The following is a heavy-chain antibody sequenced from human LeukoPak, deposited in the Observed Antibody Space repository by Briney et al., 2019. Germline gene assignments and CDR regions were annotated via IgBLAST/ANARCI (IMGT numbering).Heavy chain of an antibody. D-gene: IGHD6-19*01. CDR1: GYTFTGYY. J-gene: IGHJ3*02. Sequence: GASVKVSCKASGYTFTGYYMHWVRQAPGQGLEWMGWINPNSGGTNYAQKFQGRVTMTRDTSISTAYMELSRLRSDDTAVYYCARVRNGWYFGDAFDIWGRGTMVTVSS. CDR2: INPNSGGT. CDR3: ARVRNGWYFGDAFDI. V-gene: IGHV1-2*02.